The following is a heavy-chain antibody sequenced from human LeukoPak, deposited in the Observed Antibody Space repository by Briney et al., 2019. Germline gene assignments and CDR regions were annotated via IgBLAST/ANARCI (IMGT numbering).Heavy chain of an antibody. CDR1: GGSISTYY. J-gene: IGHJ4*02. CDR3: ARRHYSSGLDY. CDR2: VYTSGST. Sequence: SETLSLTCTVSGGSISTYYWSWVRQPAGEGLEWIGHVYTSGSTHNPSLKSRVTMSVDTSKNQFSLKLNSVTAADTAVYYCARRHYSSGLDYWGQEILVTLSS. V-gene: IGHV4-4*07. D-gene: IGHD6-19*01.